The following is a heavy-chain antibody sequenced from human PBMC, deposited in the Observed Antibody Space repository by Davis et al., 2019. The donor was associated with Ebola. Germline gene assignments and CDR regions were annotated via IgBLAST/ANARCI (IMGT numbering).Heavy chain of an antibody. J-gene: IGHJ6*02. Sequence: AASVKVSCKASGYTFTGYYMHWVRQAPGQGLEWMGRINPNSGGTNYAQKFQGRVTMTTDTSTSTAYMDLRSLRSDDTAVYYCARDGKAPRMLYGMDVWGQGTTVTVSS. D-gene: IGHD1-1*01. CDR2: INPNSGGT. V-gene: IGHV1-2*06. CDR1: GYTFTGYY. CDR3: ARDGKAPRMLYGMDV.